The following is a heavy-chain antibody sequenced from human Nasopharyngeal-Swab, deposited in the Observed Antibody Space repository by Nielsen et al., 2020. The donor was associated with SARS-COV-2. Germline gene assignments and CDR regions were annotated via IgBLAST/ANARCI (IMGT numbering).Heavy chain of an antibody. CDR3: ARGERCSSTSCYFNWFDP. CDR2: IYYSGST. V-gene: IGHV4-34*01. CDR1: GGSFGGYY. D-gene: IGHD2-2*01. J-gene: IGHJ5*02. Sequence: SETLSLTCAVYGGSFGGYYWGWIRQPPGKGLEWIGSIYYSGSTHYNPSLKSRVTISVDTSKNQFSLKLSSVTAADTAVYYCARGERCSSTSCYFNWFDPWGQGTLVTVSS.